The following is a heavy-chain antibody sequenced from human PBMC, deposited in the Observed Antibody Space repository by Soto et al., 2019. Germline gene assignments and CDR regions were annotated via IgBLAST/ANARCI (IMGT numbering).Heavy chain of an antibody. D-gene: IGHD4-4*01. CDR3: DSNSVGYLLDF. CDR1: GFTFSSYA. J-gene: IGHJ4*02. CDR2: ISYDGSNK. Sequence: GGSLRLSCAASGFTFSSYAMHWVRQAPGKGLEWVAVISYDGSNKYYADSVKGRFTISRDNSKNTLYLQMNSLRAEDTAVYYCDSNSVGYLLDFWGQGTLVTVSS. V-gene: IGHV3-30-3*01.